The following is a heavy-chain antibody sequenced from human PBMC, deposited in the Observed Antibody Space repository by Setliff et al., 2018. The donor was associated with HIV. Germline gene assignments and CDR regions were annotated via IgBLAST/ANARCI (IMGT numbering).Heavy chain of an antibody. CDR2: INHSGST. CDR1: GGSASNSRYY. V-gene: IGHV4-39*07. CDR3: ARVRLELRQYWFDS. J-gene: IGHJ5*01. D-gene: IGHD1-7*01. Sequence: SETLSLTCTVSGGSASNSRYYWAWIRQPPGKGLEWIGEINHSGSTNYNPSLKRRVTISVDTSKNQFSLKLNSVTAADTAVYYLARVRLELRQYWFDSWGQGSPVTVSS.